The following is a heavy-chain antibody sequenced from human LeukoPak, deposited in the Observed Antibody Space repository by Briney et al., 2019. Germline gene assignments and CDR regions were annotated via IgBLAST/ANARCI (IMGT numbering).Heavy chain of an antibody. CDR2: IYYSGST. CDR1: GGSISSYY. CDR3: ARAPAGSPYDY. V-gene: IGHV4-59*12. Sequence: PSETLSLTCTVSGGSISSYYWSWIRQPPGKGLEWIGYIYYSGSTNYNPSLKSRVTISVDTSKNQFSLKLSSVTAADTAVYYCARAPAGSPYDYWGQGTLVTVSS. D-gene: IGHD6-25*01. J-gene: IGHJ4*02.